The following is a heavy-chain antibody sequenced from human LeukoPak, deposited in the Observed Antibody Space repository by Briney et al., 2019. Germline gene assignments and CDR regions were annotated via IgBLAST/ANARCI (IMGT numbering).Heavy chain of an antibody. J-gene: IGHJ4*02. CDR3: AKDADVISRDYFDY. CDR1: GFTFSSYG. D-gene: IGHD5-24*01. CDR2: IRYDGSNK. Sequence: GGSLRLSCAASGFTFSSYGMHWVRQAPGKGLEWVAFIRYDGSNKYYADSVKGRFTISRDNSKNTLYLQMNSLRAEDTAVYYCAKDADVISRDYFDYWGQGTLVTVSS. V-gene: IGHV3-30*02.